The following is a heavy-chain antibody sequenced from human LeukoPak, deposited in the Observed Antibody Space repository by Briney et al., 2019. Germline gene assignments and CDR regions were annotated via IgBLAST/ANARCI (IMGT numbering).Heavy chain of an antibody. CDR1: GFTFDDYA. CDR2: ISWNSGSI. V-gene: IGHV3-9*01. CDR3: AKDIRGYYDFWSGYYLIPGGMDV. Sequence: PGGSLRLSCAASGFTFDDYAMHWVRQAPGKGLEWVSGISWNSGSIGYADSVKGRFTISRDNAKNSLYLQMNSLRAEDTALYYCAKDIRGYYDFWSGYYLIPGGMDVWGQGTTVIVSS. J-gene: IGHJ6*02. D-gene: IGHD3-3*01.